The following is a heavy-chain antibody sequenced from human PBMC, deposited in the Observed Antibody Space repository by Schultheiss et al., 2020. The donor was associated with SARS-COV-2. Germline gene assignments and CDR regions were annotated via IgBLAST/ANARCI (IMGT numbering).Heavy chain of an antibody. CDR3: ARGRTLIYDY. J-gene: IGHJ4*02. CDR2: ISYNGDT. V-gene: IGHV4-59*12. Sequence: GSLRLSCSVSGVSTSRYHWSWIRQSPGKEMQWIGYISYNGDTEYSPSVKGRISISLDTSKNQFSLQLNSVTPDDTAVYYCARGRTLIYDYWGQGTLVTVSS. CDR1: GVSTSRYH. D-gene: IGHD3-22*01.